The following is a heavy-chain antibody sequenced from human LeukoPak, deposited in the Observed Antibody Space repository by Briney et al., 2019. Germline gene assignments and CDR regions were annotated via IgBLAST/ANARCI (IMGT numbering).Heavy chain of an antibody. V-gene: IGHV1-2*06. J-gene: IGHJ4*02. D-gene: IGHD2-21*02. Sequence: GASVKVSCKACGYTFTGYYMHWVRQAPGQGLEWMGRINPNSGGTNYAQKFQGGVTMTRDTSISTAYMELSRLRSDDTAVYYCARERLAVTDFDYWGQGTLVTVSS. CDR1: GYTFTGYY. CDR3: ARERLAVTDFDY. CDR2: INPNSGGT.